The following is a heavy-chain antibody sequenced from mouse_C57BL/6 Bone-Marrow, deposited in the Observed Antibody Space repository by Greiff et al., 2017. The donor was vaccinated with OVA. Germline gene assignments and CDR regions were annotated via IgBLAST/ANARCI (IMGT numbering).Heavy chain of an antibody. V-gene: IGHV5-4*01. CDR2: ISDGGSYT. CDR1: GFTFSSYA. Sequence: EVQRVESGGGLVKPGGSLKLSCAASGFTFSSYAMSWVRQTPAKRLEWVATISDGGSYTYYPDNVKGRFTISRDNAKNNLYLQMSHLKSEDTAMYYCARDGYYAMDYWGQGTSVTVSS. CDR3: ARDGYYAMDY. J-gene: IGHJ4*01.